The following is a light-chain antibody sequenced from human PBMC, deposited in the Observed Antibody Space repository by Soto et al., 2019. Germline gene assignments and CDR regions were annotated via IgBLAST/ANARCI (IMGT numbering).Light chain of an antibody. CDR1: QSVDNRY. CDR2: DAS. Sequence: EIVLTQSPGTLSLSPGERATLSCRASQSVDNRYLAWYQQKPGQAPRLLIYDASRRATGIPDRFSGTGSGTAFILTTSRLEPEDFAGYYCQQYGSSRPFGQGTKVEIK. V-gene: IGKV3-20*01. J-gene: IGKJ1*01. CDR3: QQYGSSRP.